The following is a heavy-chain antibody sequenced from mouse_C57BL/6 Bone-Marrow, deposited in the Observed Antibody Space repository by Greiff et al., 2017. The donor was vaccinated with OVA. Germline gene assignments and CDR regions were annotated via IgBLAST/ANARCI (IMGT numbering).Heavy chain of an antibody. CDR3: ARYDYYAMDY. J-gene: IGHJ4*01. Sequence: QVQLQQPGAELARPGASVKMSCKASGYTFTSYTMHWVKQRPGQGLEWIGYINPCSGYTKYNQKFKDKATLTADKSTSTAYMQLSSLTSEDSAVYYCARYDYYAMDYWGQGTSLTVSS. CDR2: INPCSGYT. V-gene: IGHV1-4*01. CDR1: GYTFTSYT.